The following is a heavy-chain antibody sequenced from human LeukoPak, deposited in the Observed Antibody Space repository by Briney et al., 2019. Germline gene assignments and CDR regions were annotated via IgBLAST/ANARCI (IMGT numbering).Heavy chain of an antibody. J-gene: IGHJ4*02. CDR3: ARHPFATPFDY. V-gene: IGHV4-59*08. D-gene: IGHD2-15*01. Sequence: PSETLSLTCSVSGGPITDSYWSCIRQPPGKGLEWIGYIFYTGDTNSNPSLKSRVTVSLDTSKNQFSLRLTSVTAADTAVYYCARHPFATPFDYWGLGILVTVSS. CDR2: IFYTGDT. CDR1: GGPITDSY.